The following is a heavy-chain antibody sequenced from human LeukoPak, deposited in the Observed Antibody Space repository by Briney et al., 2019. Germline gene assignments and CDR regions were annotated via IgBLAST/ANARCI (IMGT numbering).Heavy chain of an antibody. CDR3: ARGLIVRYDFWSGYRAGFDI. J-gene: IGHJ3*02. CDR2: IYYSWDT. V-gene: IGHV4-39*01. Sequence: SETLSLTCTVSGGSISSTSYYWGWIRQPPGKGLEWIGSIYYSWDTYYNPSLKSRVTISVDTSKNQFSLKLSSVTAADTAVYYCARGLIVRYDFWSGYRAGFDIWGQGTMVAVSS. CDR1: GGSISSTSYY. D-gene: IGHD3-3*01.